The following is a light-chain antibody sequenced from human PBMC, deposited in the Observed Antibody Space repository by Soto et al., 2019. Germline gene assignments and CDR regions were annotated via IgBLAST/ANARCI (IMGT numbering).Light chain of an antibody. Sequence: IRMTQSPSSFSASTGDRVSITCRASQSISTWLAWYQQKPGKAPKLLIFDASSLESRVSSRFSGRGSGTQFTLTISSLQPDDFATYYCQQYSTYPWTFGQGTKV. CDR2: DAS. V-gene: IGKV1-5*01. CDR1: QSISTW. CDR3: QQYSTYPWT. J-gene: IGKJ1*01.